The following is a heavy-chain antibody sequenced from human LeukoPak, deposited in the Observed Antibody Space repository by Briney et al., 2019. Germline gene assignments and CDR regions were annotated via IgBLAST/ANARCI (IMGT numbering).Heavy chain of an antibody. J-gene: IGHJ6*02. V-gene: IGHV4-34*01. CDR3: ARGLYYDSSGVYYYYGMDV. D-gene: IGHD3-22*01. CDR2: INHSGST. Sequence: SETLSLTCAVYGGSFSGYYWSWIRQPPGKGLEWIGEINHSGSTNYNPSLKSRVTMSVDTSKNQFSLKLSSVTAADTAVYYCARGLYYDSSGVYYYYGMDVWGQGTTVTVSS. CDR1: GGSFSGYY.